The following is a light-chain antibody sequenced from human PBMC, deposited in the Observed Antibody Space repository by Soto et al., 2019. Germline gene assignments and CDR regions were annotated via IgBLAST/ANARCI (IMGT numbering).Light chain of an antibody. CDR3: CSYAGGGTLG. V-gene: IGLV2-23*01. J-gene: IGLJ2*01. CDR1: SSDVGTYNL. CDR2: GGS. Sequence: QSALTQPASVSGSPGQSITISCTGTSSDVGTYNLVSWYQQHPGRAPKLFFYGGSERPSGVSSRFSGSKSGNTASLTISGLQAEDEADYDCCSYAGGGTLGFGGGTKLTVL.